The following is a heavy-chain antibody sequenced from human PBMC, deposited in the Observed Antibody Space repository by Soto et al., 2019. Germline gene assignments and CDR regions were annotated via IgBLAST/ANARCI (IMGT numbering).Heavy chain of an antibody. V-gene: IGHV5-10-1*01. CDR1: GYSFTSYW. CDR3: ASLLDCSSTSCYAFDI. J-gene: IGHJ3*02. CDR2: VDPSDSYT. D-gene: IGHD2-2*01. Sequence: GESLKISCKGSGYSFTSYWISWVRQMPGKGLEWMGRVDPSDSYTNYSPSFQGHVTISADKSISTAYLQWSSLKASDTAMYYCASLLDCSSTSCYAFDIWGQGTMVTVSS.